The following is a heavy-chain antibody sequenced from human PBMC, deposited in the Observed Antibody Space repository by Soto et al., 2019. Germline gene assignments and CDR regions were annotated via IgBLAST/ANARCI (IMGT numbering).Heavy chain of an antibody. CDR1: GFTFSDYY. D-gene: IGHD4-17*01. V-gene: IGHV3-11*01. CDR3: ARVVYGDYRQYNWFDP. Sequence: QVPLVESGGGLVKPGGSLRLSCAASGFTFSDYYMSWIRQAPGRGLEWVSYISSRATTIYYADSVKGRFTISRDNAKNSLSLLMKSLRVEDTAVYYCARVVYGDYRQYNWFDPWGQGTLVTVSS. CDR2: ISSRATTI. J-gene: IGHJ5*02.